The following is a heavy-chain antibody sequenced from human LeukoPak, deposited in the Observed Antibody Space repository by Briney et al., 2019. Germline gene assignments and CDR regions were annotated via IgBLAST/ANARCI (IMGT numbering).Heavy chain of an antibody. CDR1: GFTFGDYA. J-gene: IGHJ4*02. CDR2: IRSNAYGGTT. CDR3: TRDFGDIVVVPAAMEDY. Sequence: PGRSLRLSCTASGFTFGDYAMSWVRQAPGKGLEWVGFIRSNAYGGTTEYAASVKGRFTISRDDSKSIAYLQMNSLKTEDTAVYYCTRDFGDIVVVPAAMEDYWGQGILVTVSS. V-gene: IGHV3-49*04. D-gene: IGHD2-2*01.